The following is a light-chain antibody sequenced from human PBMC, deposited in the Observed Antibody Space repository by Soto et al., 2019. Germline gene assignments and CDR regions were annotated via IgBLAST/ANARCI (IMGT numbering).Light chain of an antibody. CDR3: QQFNSL. J-gene: IGKJ5*01. V-gene: IGKV1-13*02. CDR2: DAS. CDR1: QGIATG. Sequence: IQVTQSPSSLSASIGDTVTISCRASQGIATGLAWYQQKPGAPPKLLIYDASTLEKGIPSRFSGRGSGTHFILTINNLQPEDFATYYCQQFNSLFGQGTRLAIK.